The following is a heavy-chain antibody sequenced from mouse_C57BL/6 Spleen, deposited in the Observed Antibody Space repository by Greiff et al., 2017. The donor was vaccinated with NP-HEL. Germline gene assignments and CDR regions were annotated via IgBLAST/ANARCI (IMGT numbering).Heavy chain of an antibody. CDR2: INPSNGGT. V-gene: IGHV1-53*01. Sequence: QVQLQQSGTELVKPGASVKLSCKASGYTFTSYWMHWVKQRPGQGLEWIGNINPSNGGTNYNEKFKSKATLTVDKSSSTAYMQLSSLTSEDSAVYYCARSDSNYVWFAYWGPGTLVTVSA. CDR3: ARSDSNYVWFAY. D-gene: IGHD2-5*01. CDR1: GYTFTSYW. J-gene: IGHJ3*01.